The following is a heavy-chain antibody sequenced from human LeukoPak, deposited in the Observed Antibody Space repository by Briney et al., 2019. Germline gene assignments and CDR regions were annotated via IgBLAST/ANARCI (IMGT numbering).Heavy chain of an antibody. V-gene: IGHV4-59*01. Sequence: PSETLSLTCTVSGGSISSYYWSWSRQPPGKGLEWIGYIYYSGSTNYNPSLKSRVTISVDTSKNQFSLKLSSVTAADTAVYYCARDWAMVRGPRPYYYMDVWGKGTTVTVSS. CDR3: ARDWAMVRGPRPYYYMDV. CDR2: IYYSGST. D-gene: IGHD3-10*01. CDR1: GGSISSYY. J-gene: IGHJ6*03.